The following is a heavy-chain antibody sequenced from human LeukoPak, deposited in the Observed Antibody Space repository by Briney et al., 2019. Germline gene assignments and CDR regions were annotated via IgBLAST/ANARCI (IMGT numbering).Heavy chain of an antibody. CDR3: VRDSYMFGSDY. J-gene: IGHJ4*02. D-gene: IGHD3-10*02. CDR1: GFTFSSYD. V-gene: IGHV3-48*03. CDR2: ISNGGGTI. Sequence: GGSLRLSCVISGFTFSSYDFNWVRQAPGKGLEWVSYISNGGGTIYYADSVKGRFTISRDNAKNSVFLQMNTLRAEDTAVYYCVRDSYMFGSDYWGQGTLVTVSS.